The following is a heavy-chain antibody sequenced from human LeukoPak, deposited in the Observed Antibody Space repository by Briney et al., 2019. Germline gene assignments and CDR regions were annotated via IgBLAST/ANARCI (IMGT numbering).Heavy chain of an antibody. V-gene: IGHV3-23*01. CDR1: GFTVSSNY. CDR2: ISGSGGST. Sequence: GGSLRLSCAASGFTVSSNYINWVRQAPGKGLEWVSAISGSGGSTYYADSVKGRFTISRDNSKNTLYLQMNSLRAEDTAVYYCAKGYQGYYYGMDVWGQGTTVTVSS. J-gene: IGHJ6*02. CDR3: AKGYQGYYYGMDV. D-gene: IGHD2-2*01.